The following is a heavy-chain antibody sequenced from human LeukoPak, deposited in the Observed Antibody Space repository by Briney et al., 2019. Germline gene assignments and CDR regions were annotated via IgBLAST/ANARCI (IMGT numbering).Heavy chain of an antibody. Sequence: PSETLSLTCAVYGGSFSGYYWSWIRQPPGKGLEWIGEINHSGSTNYNPSLKSRVTISVDTSKNQFSLKLSSVTAADTAVYYCARSPAGYDILTGYYPAYFDYWGQGTLVTVSS. CDR2: INHSGST. V-gene: IGHV4-34*01. J-gene: IGHJ4*02. D-gene: IGHD3-9*01. CDR1: GGSFSGYY. CDR3: ARSPAGYDILTGYYPAYFDY.